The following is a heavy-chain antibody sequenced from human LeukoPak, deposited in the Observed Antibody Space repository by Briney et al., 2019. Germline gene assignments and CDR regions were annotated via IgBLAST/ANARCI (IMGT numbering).Heavy chain of an antibody. J-gene: IGHJ4*02. CDR1: VGSIGFYY. Sequence: SETLSLTCTVSVGSIGFYYWTWIRQPPGKGLEWIGYIYYTGSTNYNPSLKSRVTISVDASKNQVSLKLTSVTAADTAVYYCARNTGTGGYFCGQGTLVTVSS. V-gene: IGHV4-59*01. CDR2: IYYTGST. CDR3: ARNTGTGGYF. D-gene: IGHD2-8*02.